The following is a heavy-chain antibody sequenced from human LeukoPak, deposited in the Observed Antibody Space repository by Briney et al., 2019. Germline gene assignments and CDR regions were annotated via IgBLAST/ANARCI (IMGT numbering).Heavy chain of an antibody. V-gene: IGHV4-39*07. D-gene: IGHD2/OR15-2a*01. CDR1: GGSISSSSYY. Sequence: PSETLSLTCTVSGGSISSSSYYWGWIRQPPGTGLEWIGSIYYSGSTYYNPSLKSRVTISVDTSKNQFSLKLSSVTAADTAVYYCARGYFYYFDYWGQGTLVTVSS. J-gene: IGHJ4*02. CDR2: IYYSGST. CDR3: ARGYFYYFDY.